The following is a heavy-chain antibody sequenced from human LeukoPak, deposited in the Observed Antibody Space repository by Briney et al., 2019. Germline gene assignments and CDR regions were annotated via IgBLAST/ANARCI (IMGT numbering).Heavy chain of an antibody. CDR3: ARRVAVVGSNWFDP. Sequence: SETLSLTCTVSGGSISGYYWSWIRQPPGKGLEWIGYIYSCGSPNYTPSLKSRVTISVDTSKKQFSLMLKSVTAADTAVYYCARRVAVVGSNWFDPWGQGTLVTVSS. V-gene: IGHV4-59*01. CDR2: IYSCGSP. CDR1: GGSISGYY. J-gene: IGHJ5*02. D-gene: IGHD6-13*01.